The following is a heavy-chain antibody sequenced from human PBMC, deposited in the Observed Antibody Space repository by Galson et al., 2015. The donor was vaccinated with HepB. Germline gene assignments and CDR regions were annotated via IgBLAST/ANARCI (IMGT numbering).Heavy chain of an antibody. CDR3: PVFGDSSFDY. CDR1: GFTFSNYK. J-gene: IGHJ4*02. CDR2: ISGSGGST. D-gene: IGHD2-21*02. Sequence: SLRLSCAVSGFTFSNYKMDWGRRAPGKGLEWVSAISGSGGSTYYADSVKGRVTISRDNSKNTLYLQMNSLRAEDTAVYYCPVFGDSSFDYWGQGTLVTVSS. V-gene: IGHV3-23*01.